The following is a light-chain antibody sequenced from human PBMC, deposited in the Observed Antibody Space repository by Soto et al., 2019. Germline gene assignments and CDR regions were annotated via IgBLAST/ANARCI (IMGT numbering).Light chain of an antibody. Sequence: EIVLTQSPATLSLSPGVRATLSCRASQSVSSYLAWYQQKPGQAPRLLIYDASNRATGIPARFSGSGSGTDFTLTISSLEPEDFAVYYCQQRSNWLLFTFGPGTKVDIK. J-gene: IGKJ3*01. V-gene: IGKV3-11*01. CDR1: QSVSSY. CDR2: DAS. CDR3: QQRSNWLLFT.